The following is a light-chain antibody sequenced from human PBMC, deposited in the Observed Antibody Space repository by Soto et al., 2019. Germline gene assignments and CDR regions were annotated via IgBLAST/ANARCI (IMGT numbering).Light chain of an antibody. CDR1: QSVSSN. CDR3: QQYNNWPRT. Sequence: EIVMTQSPATLSVSPGERATLSCRASQSVSSNLAWYQRNPGQLPRLLIPGASPRATGIPARFSGSGSGTEFTLTISTLQSEDFAVYYCQQYNNWPRTFGQGTKVEIK. J-gene: IGKJ1*01. CDR2: GAS. V-gene: IGKV3-15*01.